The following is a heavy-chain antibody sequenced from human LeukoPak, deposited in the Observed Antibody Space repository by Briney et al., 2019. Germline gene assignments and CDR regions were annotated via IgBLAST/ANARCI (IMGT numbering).Heavy chain of an antibody. CDR3: ARDRSGPNY. V-gene: IGHV3-7*05. CDR2: IKQDGSEK. J-gene: IGHJ4*02. Sequence: GGSLRLSCAASGLTFSAYWMTWVRQAPGKGLEWVANIKQDGSEKYYVDSVKGRFTISRDNAKNSLFLQMNSLRAEDTAVYYCARDRSGPNYWGQGTLVTVSS. CDR1: GLTFSAYW.